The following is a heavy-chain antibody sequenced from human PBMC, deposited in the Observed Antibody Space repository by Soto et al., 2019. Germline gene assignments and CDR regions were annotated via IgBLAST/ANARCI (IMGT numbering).Heavy chain of an antibody. CDR2: ISPMFGAA. D-gene: IGHD2-2*02. V-gene: IGHV1-69*19. J-gene: IGHJ4*02. Sequence: QVQLVQSGAEMKKPGSSVKVSCQSSGGTFNTYAMNWVRQASGQGPEWMGDISPMFGAANYAPKFQGRVTITADEATGTSYMQLGSLTSEDPDLYFCAREVQVHTPAFVYWGQGTLVTVSS. CDR1: GGTFNTYA. CDR3: AREVQVHTPAFVY.